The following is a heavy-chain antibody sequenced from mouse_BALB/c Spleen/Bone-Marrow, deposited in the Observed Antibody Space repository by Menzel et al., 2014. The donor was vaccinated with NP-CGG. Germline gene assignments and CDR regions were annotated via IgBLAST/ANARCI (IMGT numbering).Heavy chain of an antibody. V-gene: IGHV3-2*02. CDR3: ARSSSYDYDVGFAY. Sequence: EVQLQHSGPGLVKPSQSLSLTCIVTGYSITRDYAWNWVRQFPGNKLEWMGYISYSGSTTYNPSLENRISITRDTSKNQFFLQLNSVTTEDTATYYCARSSSYDYDVGFAYWGQGTLVTVSA. D-gene: IGHD2-4*01. J-gene: IGHJ3*01. CDR1: GYSITRDYA. CDR2: ISYSGST.